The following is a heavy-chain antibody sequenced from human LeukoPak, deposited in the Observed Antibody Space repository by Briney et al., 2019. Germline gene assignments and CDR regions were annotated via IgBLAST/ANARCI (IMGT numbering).Heavy chain of an antibody. CDR1: GFTFSSYW. J-gene: IGHJ4*02. CDR3: ARLPYYYGSGSYYSYYFDY. V-gene: IGHV3-20*04. Sequence: PGGSLRLSCAASGFTFSSYWMHWVRQAPGKGLEWVSGINWNGGSTGYADSVKGRFTISRDNAKSSLYLQMNSLRAEDTAFYYCARLPYYYGSGSYYSYYFDYWGQGTLVTVSS. CDR2: INWNGGST. D-gene: IGHD3-10*01.